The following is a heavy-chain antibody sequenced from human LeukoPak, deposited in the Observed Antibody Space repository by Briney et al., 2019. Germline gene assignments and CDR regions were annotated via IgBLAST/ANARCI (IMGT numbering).Heavy chain of an antibody. CDR2: IQPDGSEK. V-gene: IGHV3-7*05. D-gene: IGHD2-2*01. CDR1: GFTFSTYW. CDR3: ARVVPAVTNRFDP. J-gene: IGHJ5*02. Sequence: GGSLRLSCAASGFTFSTYWMSWVRQAPGKGLEWVANIQPDGSEKYYVDSVKGRFTISRDNAKNSLCLQMNSLRAEDTAVYYCARVVPAVTNRFDPWGQGTLVTVS.